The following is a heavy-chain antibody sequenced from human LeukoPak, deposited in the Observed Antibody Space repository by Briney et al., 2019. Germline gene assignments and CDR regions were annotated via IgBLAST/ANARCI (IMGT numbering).Heavy chain of an antibody. D-gene: IGHD1-1*01. CDR2: IIPILGIA. V-gene: IGHV1-69*02. Sequence: ASVKVSCXASGGTFISYTISWVRQAPGQGLEWMGRIIPILGIANYAQKFQGRVTITADKSTSTAYMELSSLRSEDTAVYYCARGVALERGAFDIWGQGTMVTVSS. J-gene: IGHJ3*02. CDR1: GGTFISYT. CDR3: ARGVALERGAFDI.